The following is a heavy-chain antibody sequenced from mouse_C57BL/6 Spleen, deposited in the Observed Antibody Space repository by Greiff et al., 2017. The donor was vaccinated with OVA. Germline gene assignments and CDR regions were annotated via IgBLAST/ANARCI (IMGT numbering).Heavy chain of an antibody. J-gene: IGHJ1*03. CDR1: GYTFTSYW. Sequence: QVQLQQSGAELVMPGASVKLSCKASGYTFTSYWMHWVKQRPGQGLEWIGEIDPSDSYTNYNQKFKGKSTLTVENSSSTAYMQLSSLTSEDSAVYYCARWYYGSSYGGYWYFEVWGTGTTVTVSS. CDR3: ARWYYGSSYGGYWYFEV. CDR2: IDPSDSYT. V-gene: IGHV1-69*01. D-gene: IGHD1-1*01.